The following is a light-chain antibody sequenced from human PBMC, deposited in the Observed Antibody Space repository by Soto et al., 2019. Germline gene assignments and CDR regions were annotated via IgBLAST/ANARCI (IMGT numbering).Light chain of an antibody. CDR3: CSYTVSGTYV. CDR1: SSDVGGYNY. J-gene: IGLJ1*01. CDR2: AVS. V-gene: IGLV2-14*01. Sequence: QSVLTQPASVSGSPGQSITISCTGTSSDVGGYNYGSWYQQHPGKAPKLMIYAVSNRPSGVSNRFSGSMSGNTATLIISGLQAEEEADYYCCSYTVSGTYVFGTGTKVTVL.